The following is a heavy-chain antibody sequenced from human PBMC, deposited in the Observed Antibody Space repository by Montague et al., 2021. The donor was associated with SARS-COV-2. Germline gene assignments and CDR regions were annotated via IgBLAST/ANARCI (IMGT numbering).Heavy chain of an antibody. Sequence: SETLSLTCAVSRGSFSNYYWTWIRQSPGKGLEWIGEINKGGAPNXTPSLKSRVTISLDTSKKQISLNLNSVTVADTAVFFCARGRPVQGSFRHFDSISSGALDIWAQGSLVIVSS. CDR2: INKGGAP. D-gene: IGHD3-9*01. CDR3: ARGRPVQGSFRHFDSISSGALDI. V-gene: IGHV4-34*01. J-gene: IGHJ3*02. CDR1: RGSFSNYY.